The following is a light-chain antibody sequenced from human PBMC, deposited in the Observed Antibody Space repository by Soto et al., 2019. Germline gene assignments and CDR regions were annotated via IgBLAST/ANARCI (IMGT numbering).Light chain of an antibody. V-gene: IGKV3-20*01. J-gene: IGKJ4*01. CDR1: QSVSRTS. CDR2: GAS. Sequence: EIVLTQSPGTLSLSIGERTSLSCRASQSVSRTSLSWYQQKPGQAPRLLISGASSRATGIPDRFSGSGSGADFTLTISRLEPEDFAVYYCQQYGTSPTTFGGGTKVDIK. CDR3: QQYGTSPTT.